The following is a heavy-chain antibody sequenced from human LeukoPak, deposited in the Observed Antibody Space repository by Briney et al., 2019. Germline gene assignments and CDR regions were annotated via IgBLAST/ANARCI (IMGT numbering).Heavy chain of an antibody. CDR1: GFTFSSDW. Sequence: PGGSLRLSCVVSGFTFSSDWMSWVRQAPGKGLEWVANIKKDGSEKNYVDSVKGRFTISRDNAKNSLYLQMNSLRAEDTAVYYCARDLKVDTYYDFWSGYYPPHDYWGQGTLVTVSS. D-gene: IGHD3-3*01. CDR3: ARDLKVDTYYDFWSGYYPPHDY. CDR2: IKKDGSEK. V-gene: IGHV3-7*01. J-gene: IGHJ4*02.